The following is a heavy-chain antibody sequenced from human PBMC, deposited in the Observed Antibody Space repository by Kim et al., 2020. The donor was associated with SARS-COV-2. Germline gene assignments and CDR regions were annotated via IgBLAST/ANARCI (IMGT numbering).Heavy chain of an antibody. D-gene: IGHD3-10*01. CDR1: GYTFTSYG. J-gene: IGHJ3*02. CDR3: ARDIVLLWFGDDFLESLTDALDS. Sequence: ASVKVACKASGYTFTSYGISWVRQAPGPWLEWMGWISAYNGNTNYAQKLQGRVTMTTDTSTSTAYMELRSLRSDDTAVYYCARDIVLLWFGDDFLESLTDALDSCGQGTMVTVSS. V-gene: IGHV1-18*01. CDR2: ISAYNGNT.